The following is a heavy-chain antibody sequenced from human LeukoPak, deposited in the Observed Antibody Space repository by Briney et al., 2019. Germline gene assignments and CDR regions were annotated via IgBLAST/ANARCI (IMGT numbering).Heavy chain of an antibody. D-gene: IGHD6-13*01. CDR2: ISSSSSYI. Sequence: GGSLRLSCVGSGFTFSSYSMNWVRQAPGKGLEWVSSISSSSSYIYYADSVKGRFTISRDNAKNPLYLQMNSLRAEDTAVYYCARDKGIAAAGTFPPPDYWGQGTLVTVSS. CDR3: ARDKGIAAAGTFPPPDY. V-gene: IGHV3-21*01. CDR1: GFTFSSYS. J-gene: IGHJ4*02.